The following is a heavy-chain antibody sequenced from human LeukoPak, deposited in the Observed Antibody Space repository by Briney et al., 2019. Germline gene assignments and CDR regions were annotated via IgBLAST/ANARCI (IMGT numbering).Heavy chain of an antibody. CDR2: ISSSSSSYI. Sequence: GGSLRLSCAASGFTFSSYSMNWVRQAPGKGLEWVSSISSSSSSYIYYADSVKGRFTISRDNSKNTLYLQMNSLRAEDTAVYYCAKEVKGGSWRLRTFDYWGQGTLVTVSS. J-gene: IGHJ4*02. D-gene: IGHD6-13*01. CDR1: GFTFSSYS. V-gene: IGHV3-21*01. CDR3: AKEVKGGSWRLRTFDY.